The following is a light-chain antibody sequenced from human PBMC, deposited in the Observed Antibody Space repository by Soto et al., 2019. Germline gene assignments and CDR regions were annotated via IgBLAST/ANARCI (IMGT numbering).Light chain of an antibody. Sequence: EIVFTQSPSTPSLSPRGMAPPSCGASQSLSKSLVWYQQKPGQAPRLLIDGASNRATGIPARFSGSGSGTDFTLTISSLEPEDFAVYFCQQRSSWPLTFGGGTKVDIK. CDR2: GAS. CDR1: QSLSKS. CDR3: QQRSSWPLT. J-gene: IGKJ4*02. V-gene: IGKV3-11*01.